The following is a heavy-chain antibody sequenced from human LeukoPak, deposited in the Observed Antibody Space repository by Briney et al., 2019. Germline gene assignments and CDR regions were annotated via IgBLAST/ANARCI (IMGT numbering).Heavy chain of an antibody. CDR1: GGSFSGYY. CDR3: ARRGGHYDSSGYEYRPRRTYYFDY. J-gene: IGHJ4*02. D-gene: IGHD3-22*01. V-gene: IGHV4-34*01. CDR2: INHSGST. Sequence: PSETLSLTCAVYGGSFSGYYWSWIRQPPGKGLGWIGEINHSGSTNYNPSLKSRVTISVDTSKNQFSLKLSSVTAADTAVYYCARRGGHYDSSGYEYRPRRTYYFDYWGQGTLVTVSS.